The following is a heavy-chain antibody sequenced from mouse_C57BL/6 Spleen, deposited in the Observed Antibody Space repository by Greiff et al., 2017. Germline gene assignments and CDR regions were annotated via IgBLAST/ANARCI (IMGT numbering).Heavy chain of an antibody. V-gene: IGHV2-6-1*01. CDR2: IWSDGST. Sequence: VKLMESGPGLVAPSQSLSITCTVSGFSLTSYGVHWVRQPPGKGLEWLVVIWSDGSTTYNSALKSRLSISKDNSKSQVFLKMNSLQTDDTAMYYCARHTHFDYAMDYWGQGTSVTVSS. J-gene: IGHJ4*01. CDR1: GFSLTSYG. CDR3: ARHTHFDYAMDY.